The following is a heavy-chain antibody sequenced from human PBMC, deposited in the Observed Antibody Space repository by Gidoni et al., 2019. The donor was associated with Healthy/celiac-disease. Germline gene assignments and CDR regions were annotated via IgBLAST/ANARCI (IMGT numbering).Heavy chain of an antibody. CDR2: IYHSGST. V-gene: IGHV4-4*02. Sequence: QVQLQESGPGLVKPSGTLSLTCAVSGGSISRSNWWSWVRQPPGKGLEWIGEIYHSGSTNYNPSLKSRVTISVDKSKNQFSLKLSSVTAADTAVYYCARLSISGYDSWDYYYYGMDVWGQGTTVTVSS. CDR3: ARLSISGYDSWDYYYYGMDV. D-gene: IGHD5-12*01. J-gene: IGHJ6*02. CDR1: GGSISRSNW.